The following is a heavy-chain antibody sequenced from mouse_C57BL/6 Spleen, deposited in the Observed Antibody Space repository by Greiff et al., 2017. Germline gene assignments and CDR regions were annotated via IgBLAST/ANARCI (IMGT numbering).Heavy chain of an antibody. J-gene: IGHJ2*01. D-gene: IGHD1-1*02. Sequence: QVQLKQPGAELVKPGASVKMSCKASGYTFTSYWITWVKQRPGQGLEWIGDIYPGSGSTNYNEKFKGKATLTVDTSSSTAYMQLSSLTSEDSAVXYCARDYGGARDYWGQGTTLTVSS. CDR1: GYTFTSYW. CDR3: ARDYGGARDY. V-gene: IGHV1-55*01. CDR2: IYPGSGST.